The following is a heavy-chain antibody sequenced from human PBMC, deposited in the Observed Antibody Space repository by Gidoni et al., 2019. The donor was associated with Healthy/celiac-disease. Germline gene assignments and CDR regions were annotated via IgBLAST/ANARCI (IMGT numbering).Heavy chain of an antibody. J-gene: IGHJ6*02. V-gene: IGHV3-30-3*01. CDR3: AREVLLWFGGPRGGMDV. CDR1: GFIFRSYA. Sequence: QVQLVEPGGGVVQPGRSLSLSCPAPGFIFRSYAMHWVRQAPGKGLEWVAVISYDGSNKYYADCVKGRFTISRDNSKNTLYLQMNSLRAEDTAVYYCAREVLLWFGGPRGGMDVWGQGTTVTVSS. D-gene: IGHD3-10*01. CDR2: ISYDGSNK.